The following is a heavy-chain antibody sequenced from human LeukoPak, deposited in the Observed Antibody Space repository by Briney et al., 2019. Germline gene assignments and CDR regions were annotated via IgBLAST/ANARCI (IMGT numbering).Heavy chain of an antibody. V-gene: IGHV4-59*01. Sequence: SETLTLTCTASGFSFSSYYWSWIRQPPGKGLEWIGYIYYSGSTYYKPSLKSRVTISVDTSKNQFSLQMSSLTAEDTAVYYCARVGYGGCYFDYWGQGTLDTVSS. CDR1: GFSFSSYY. J-gene: IGHJ4*02. CDR2: IYYSGST. D-gene: IGHD5-18*01. CDR3: ARVGYGGCYFDY.